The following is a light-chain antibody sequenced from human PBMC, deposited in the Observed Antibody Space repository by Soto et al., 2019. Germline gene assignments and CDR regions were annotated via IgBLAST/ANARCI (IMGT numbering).Light chain of an antibody. J-gene: IGKJ4*01. CDR2: GAS. CDR3: QQYGSSLT. Sequence: EIVLTQSPGPLSLSPGERATLSCRASQSVSSSYLAWYQQTPGQAPRLLIYGASSRATGIPDRFSGSGSGTDFTLTISRLEPEDFAVYYCQQYGSSLTLGGGTKVDI. V-gene: IGKV3-20*01. CDR1: QSVSSSY.